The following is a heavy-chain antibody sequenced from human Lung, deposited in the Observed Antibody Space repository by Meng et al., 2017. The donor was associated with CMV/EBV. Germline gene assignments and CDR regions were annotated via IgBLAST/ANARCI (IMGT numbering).Heavy chain of an antibody. CDR2: INPYNGNT. CDR3: ARGRVSYSSSSSLNY. V-gene: IGHV1-18*01. CDR1: GYTFKRYA. Sequence: QVQLVQSGGEVKRPGASVKVSCKTSGYTFKRYAITWVRQAPGQGLEWMGWINPYNGNTDHAQNLQARLTMTTDTSTSTVCMELGSLRSDDTAVYYCARGRVSYSSSSSLNYWGQGTLVTVSS. D-gene: IGHD6-6*01. J-gene: IGHJ4*02.